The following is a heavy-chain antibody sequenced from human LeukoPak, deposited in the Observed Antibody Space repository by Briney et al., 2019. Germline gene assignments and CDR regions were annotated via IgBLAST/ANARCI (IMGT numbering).Heavy chain of an antibody. V-gene: IGHV3-30-3*02. D-gene: IGHD3-22*01. Sequence: PGGSLRLSCAASGFTFSSYAMHWVRQAPGKGLEWVAVISYDGSNKYYADSVKGRFTISRDNSKNTLYLQMNSLRAEDTAVYYCAKIRDYYDSSGYYLDYWGQGTLVTVSS. CDR2: ISYDGSNK. CDR1: GFTFSSYA. CDR3: AKIRDYYDSSGYYLDY. J-gene: IGHJ4*02.